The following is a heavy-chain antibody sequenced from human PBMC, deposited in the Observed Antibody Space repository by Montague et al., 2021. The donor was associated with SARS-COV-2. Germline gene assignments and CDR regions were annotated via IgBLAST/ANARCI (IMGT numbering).Heavy chain of an antibody. CDR1: GGSITDYS. V-gene: IGHV4-59*08. CDR2: VFKSGGT. J-gene: IGHJ5*02. Sequence: SETLSLTCTVSGGSITDYSWTWIRQPPGKALKWIGYVFKSGGTSYNPSLKSRVTMSVDTSKSHFSLRLTSVTAADTAVYYCARRASSFDNWFDLWGQGALVTVSS. CDR3: ARRASSFDNWFDL. D-gene: IGHD3-10*01.